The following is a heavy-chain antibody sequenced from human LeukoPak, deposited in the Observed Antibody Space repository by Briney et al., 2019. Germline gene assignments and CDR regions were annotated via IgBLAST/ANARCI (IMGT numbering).Heavy chain of an antibody. Sequence: ASVKVSCKASGYTFTSYGISWVRQAPGQGLEWMGWISAYNGNTNYAQKLQGRVTMTTDTSTSTAYMELRSLRSDDTAVYYCARAYFDFWGYYYGMDVWGQGTTVTVSS. D-gene: IGHD3-9*01. CDR3: ARAYFDFWGYYYGMDV. CDR2: ISAYNGNT. CDR1: GYTFTSYG. V-gene: IGHV1-18*01. J-gene: IGHJ6*02.